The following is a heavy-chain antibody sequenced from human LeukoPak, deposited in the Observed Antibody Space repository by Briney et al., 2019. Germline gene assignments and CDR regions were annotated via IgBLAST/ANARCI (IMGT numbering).Heavy chain of an antibody. CDR1: GYSFTSFH. Sequence: GASVKVSCKASGYSFTSFHIHWVRQAPGQGLEWMGFINPSGGGTIYAQRFQGRVTMTRDMSTSTIFMELSSLSSEDTAVYYCARPRDGYKSWFDPWGQGTLVTVSS. CDR2: INPSGGGT. CDR3: ARPRDGYKSWFDP. V-gene: IGHV1-46*01. J-gene: IGHJ5*02. D-gene: IGHD5-24*01.